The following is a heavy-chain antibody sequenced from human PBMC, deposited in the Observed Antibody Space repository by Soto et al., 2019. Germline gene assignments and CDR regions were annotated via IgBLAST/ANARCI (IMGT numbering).Heavy chain of an antibody. CDR2: IYYSGST. Sequence: SETLSLTCTVSGGSISSSSYYWGWIRQPPGKGLEWIGSIYYSGSTYYNTPLKSRVTISVDTSKNQFSLKLSSVTAADTAVYYCAIRYFDWLPSYYYYYGMDVWGQGTTVTVSS. CDR3: AIRYFDWLPSYYYYYGMDV. J-gene: IGHJ6*02. D-gene: IGHD3-9*01. V-gene: IGHV4-39*01. CDR1: GGSISSSSYY.